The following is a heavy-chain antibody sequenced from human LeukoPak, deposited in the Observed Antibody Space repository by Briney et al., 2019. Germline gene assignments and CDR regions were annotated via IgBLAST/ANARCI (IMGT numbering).Heavy chain of an antibody. CDR1: GFTFSNYG. V-gene: IGHV3-30*02. D-gene: IGHD4-17*01. CDR3: AKAASKRTDYGDYAFYYYMDV. Sequence: GGSLRLSCAASGFTFSNYGMHWVRQAPGKGLDWVAFIHYDGSNKYYADSVKGRFTISRDDSKNTLYLQMNSLRAEDTAAYYCAKAASKRTDYGDYAFYYYMDVWGKGTTVTISS. J-gene: IGHJ6*03. CDR2: IHYDGSNK.